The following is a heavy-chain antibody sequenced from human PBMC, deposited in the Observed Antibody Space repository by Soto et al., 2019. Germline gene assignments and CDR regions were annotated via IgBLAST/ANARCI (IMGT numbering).Heavy chain of an antibody. V-gene: IGHV3-7*01. D-gene: IGHD6-13*01. CDR2: IKEDGSEK. CDR3: ARDDRSGAAAGTYYYYYYGMDV. Sequence: PGGSLSLSCAASGFTFSASCMNWVRQAPGKGLEWVAGIKEDGSEKYYADSVKGRFTISRDNAKNTLYLQMNSLRAEDTAVYYCARDDRSGAAAGTYYYYYYGMDVWGQGTTVTVSS. J-gene: IGHJ6*02. CDR1: GFTFSASC.